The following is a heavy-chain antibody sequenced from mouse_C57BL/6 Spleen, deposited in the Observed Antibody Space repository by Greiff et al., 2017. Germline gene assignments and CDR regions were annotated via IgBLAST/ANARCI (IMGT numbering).Heavy chain of an antibody. J-gene: IGHJ4*01. Sequence: QVQLKQSGAELAKPGASVKLSCKASGYTFTSYWMHWVKQRPGQGLEWIGYIYPSSGYTKYNQKFKDKATLTADKSSSTAYMQLSSLTYEDSAVYYCARGDYGYYYAMDYWGQGTSVTVSS. D-gene: IGHD1-1*01. V-gene: IGHV1-7*01. CDR1: GYTFTSYW. CDR2: IYPSSGYT. CDR3: ARGDYGYYYAMDY.